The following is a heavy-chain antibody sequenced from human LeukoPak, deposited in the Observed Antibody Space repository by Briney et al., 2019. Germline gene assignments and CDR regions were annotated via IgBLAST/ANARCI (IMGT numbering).Heavy chain of an antibody. CDR3: ARAGRYYYGSGSPAPYWYFDL. J-gene: IGHJ2*01. CDR1: GGSISSYY. D-gene: IGHD3-10*01. CDR2: INHSGST. V-gene: IGHV4-34*01. Sequence: SETLSLTCTFSGGSISSYYWSWIRQPAGKGLEWIGEINHSGSTNYNPSLKSRVTISVDTSKNQFSLKLSSVTAADTAVYYCARAGRYYYGSGSPAPYWYFDLWGRGTLVTVSS.